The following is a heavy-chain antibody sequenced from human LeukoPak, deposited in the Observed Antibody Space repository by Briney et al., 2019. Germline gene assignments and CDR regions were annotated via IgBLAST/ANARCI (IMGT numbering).Heavy chain of an antibody. CDR3: ARADYVWGSYRYQFDY. D-gene: IGHD3-16*02. CDR2: IIPIFGTA. CDR1: GGTFSSYA. Sequence: SVKVSCTASGGTFSSYAISWVRQAPGQGLEWMGGIIPIFGTANYAQKFQGRVTITADESTSTAYMELSSLRSEDTAVYYCARADYVWGSYRYQFDYWGQGTLVTVSS. V-gene: IGHV1-69*13. J-gene: IGHJ4*02.